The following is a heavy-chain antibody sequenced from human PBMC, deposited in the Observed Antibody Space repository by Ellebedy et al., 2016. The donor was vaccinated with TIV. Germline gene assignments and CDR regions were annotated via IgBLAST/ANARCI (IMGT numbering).Heavy chain of an antibody. Sequence: GESLKISCAASGFTFSSYAMSWVRQAPGKGLEWVSSISGSGGSTFYADSVKGRFTISRDNSKNMLYLQMNSLRAEDTAVYYCARDPLGYYFDYWGQGTLVTVSS. CDR1: GFTFSSYA. V-gene: IGHV3-23*01. J-gene: IGHJ4*02. D-gene: IGHD3-10*01. CDR2: ISGSGGST. CDR3: ARDPLGYYFDY.